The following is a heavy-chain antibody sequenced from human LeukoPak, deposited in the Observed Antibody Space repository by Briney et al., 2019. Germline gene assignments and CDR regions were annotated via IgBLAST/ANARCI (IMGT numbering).Heavy chain of an antibody. CDR2: ISSSGSTI. CDR3: ARDRLVDY. CDR1: GFPFSSYS. Sequence: QTGGSLRLSCAASGFPFSSYSMNWVRQAPGKGLEWVSYISSSGSTIYYADSVKGRFTISRDNAKNSLYLQMNSLRAEDTAVYYCARDRLVDYWGQGTLVTVSS. D-gene: IGHD6-6*01. J-gene: IGHJ4*02. V-gene: IGHV3-48*04.